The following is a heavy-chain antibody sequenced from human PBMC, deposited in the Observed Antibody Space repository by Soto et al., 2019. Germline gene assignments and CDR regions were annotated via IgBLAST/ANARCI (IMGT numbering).Heavy chain of an antibody. CDR3: ARDFGYCSSTSCYVRFDP. J-gene: IGHJ5*02. V-gene: IGHV4-59*01. Sequence: PSETLSLTCTVSGGSISSYYWSWIRQPPGKGLEWIGYIYYSGSTNYNPSLKSRVTISVDTSKNQFSLKLSSVTAADTAVYYCARDFGYCSSTSCYVRFDPWGQGTLVTV. CDR2: IYYSGST. D-gene: IGHD2-2*03. CDR1: GGSISSYY.